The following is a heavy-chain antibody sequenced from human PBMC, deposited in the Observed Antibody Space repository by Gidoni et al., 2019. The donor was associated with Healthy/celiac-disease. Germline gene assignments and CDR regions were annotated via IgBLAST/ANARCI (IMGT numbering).Heavy chain of an antibody. CDR3: ARDWRYYFDY. CDR1: GFTFRSDA. CDR2: ISYDGSNK. V-gene: IGHV3-30*04. J-gene: IGHJ4*02. Sequence: QVQLVESGGGVVQPGRSLRLPCAASGFTFRSDARPWVRQAPGKGLEWVAVISYDGSNKYYADSVKGRFTISRDNSKNTLYLQMNSLRAEDTAVYYCARDWRYYFDYWGQGTLVTVSS. D-gene: IGHD3-3*01.